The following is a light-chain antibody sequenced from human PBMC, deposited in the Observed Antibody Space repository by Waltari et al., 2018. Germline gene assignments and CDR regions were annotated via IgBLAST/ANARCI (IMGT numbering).Light chain of an antibody. Sequence: QSALTQPASVSGSPGQSITISCSGTSSDVGGYDSVSWYQQYPGKAPKLMLYEVTDRPSGVSNRFSGSKSGTTASLTISGLQAEDEADYYCSSPSSISARVFGTGTKVTVL. CDR2: EVT. V-gene: IGLV2-14*01. CDR1: SSDVGGYDS. J-gene: IGLJ1*01. CDR3: SSPSSISARV.